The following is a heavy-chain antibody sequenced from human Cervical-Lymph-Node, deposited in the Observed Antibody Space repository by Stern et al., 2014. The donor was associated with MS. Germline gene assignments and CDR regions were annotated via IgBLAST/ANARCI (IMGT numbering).Heavy chain of an antibody. V-gene: IGHV2-70*01. J-gene: IGHJ4*02. D-gene: IGHD4-17*01. CDR3: ARTSAVTTDFDY. CDR1: GFSLSTSGMC. Sequence: QVTLRESGPALVKPTQTLTLTCSFSGFSLSTSGMCVSWIRQPPGKAPEWLALIDWDDNKYYSTSLKTRLIISRDTSKNQVVLTLTNMDPVDTATYFCARTSAVTTDFDYWGQGILVTVSS. CDR2: IDWDDNK.